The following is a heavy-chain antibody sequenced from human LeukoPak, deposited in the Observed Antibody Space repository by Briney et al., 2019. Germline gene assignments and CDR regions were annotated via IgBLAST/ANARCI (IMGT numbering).Heavy chain of an antibody. CDR1: GGSFSGYY. Sequence: PSETLSLTCAVYGGSFSGYYWSWIRQPPGKGLEWIGYIYYSGSTNYNPSLKSRVTISVDTSKNQFSLKLSSVTAADTAVYYCARQQAYDSSGYYLDYWGQGTLVTVSS. D-gene: IGHD3-22*01. J-gene: IGHJ4*02. CDR3: ARQQAYDSSGYYLDY. CDR2: IYYSGST. V-gene: IGHV4-59*08.